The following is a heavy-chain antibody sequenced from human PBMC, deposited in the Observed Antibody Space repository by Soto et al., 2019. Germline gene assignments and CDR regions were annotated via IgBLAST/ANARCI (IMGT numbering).Heavy chain of an antibody. D-gene: IGHD2-21*02. J-gene: IGHJ6*02. Sequence: SETLSLTCAVSGGSITSANWWTWVRQPPGGGLEWIGEISHSGITNYKASLKSRVTMSVDKTKNDVSLKLTSVTAADTAVYYCARAVVMTAIQHYYYGMDVWGQGTTVTVSS. CDR2: ISHSGIT. V-gene: IGHV4-4*02. CDR1: GGSITSANW. CDR3: ARAVVMTAIQHYYYGMDV.